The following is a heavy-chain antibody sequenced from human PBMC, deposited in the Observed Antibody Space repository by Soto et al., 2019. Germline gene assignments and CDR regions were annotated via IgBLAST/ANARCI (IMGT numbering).Heavy chain of an antibody. J-gene: IGHJ5*02. V-gene: IGHV4-38-2*01. CDR1: VYFISSGYY. D-gene: IGHD2-2*01. Sequence: PSKTLSLTCAFPVYFISSGYYCGWIRQPPGKGLEWIGSMFHSGSTHYNPSLKSRVTISVDTSKNHFSLRLSSVTASDTAVYYCARGHIVVVPTVGWFDPWGQGTLVTVSS. CDR2: MFHSGST. CDR3: ARGHIVVVPTVGWFDP.